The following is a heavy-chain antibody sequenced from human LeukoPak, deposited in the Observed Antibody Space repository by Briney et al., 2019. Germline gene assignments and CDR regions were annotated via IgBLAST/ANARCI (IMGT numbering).Heavy chain of an antibody. Sequence: GGSLRLSCAASGFAVIDNYMNWVRQAPGKGLEWVAVIYSGGNTYYADSVKGRFTISRDNSKNTLYLQMNSLRAEDTAVYYCAKDGDYGDYVGYWGQGTLVTVSS. J-gene: IGHJ4*02. CDR2: IYSGGNT. D-gene: IGHD4-17*01. CDR1: GFAVIDNY. CDR3: AKDGDYGDYVGY. V-gene: IGHV3-53*01.